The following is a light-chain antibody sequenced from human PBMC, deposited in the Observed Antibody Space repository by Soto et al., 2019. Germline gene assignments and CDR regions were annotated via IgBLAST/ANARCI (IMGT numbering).Light chain of an antibody. J-gene: IGKJ2*01. CDR3: QQSYTTPRT. CDR1: LSISSD. V-gene: IGKV1-39*01. CDR2: GAS. Sequence: EIQMTQSPSSLSASVGDRVTITCRASLSISSDLNWYQQKPGKAPKVLIFGASSLQSGVPSRFSGSGSGTDFTLTISSLQPEDSATYYCQQSYTTPRTFGQGTKLEIK.